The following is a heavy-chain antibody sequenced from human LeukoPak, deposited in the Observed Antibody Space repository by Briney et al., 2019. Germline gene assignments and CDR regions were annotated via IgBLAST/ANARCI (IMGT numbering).Heavy chain of an antibody. CDR2: IYYSGST. D-gene: IGHD1-26*01. CDR3: ARARVGATIDAFDI. Sequence: PSETLSPTCTVSGGSISSGGYYWSWIRQHPGKGLEWIGYIYYSGSTYYNPSLKSRVTISVDTSKNQFSLKLSSVTAADTAVYYCARARVGATIDAFDIWGQGTMVTVSS. J-gene: IGHJ3*02. CDR1: GGSISSGGYY. V-gene: IGHV4-31*03.